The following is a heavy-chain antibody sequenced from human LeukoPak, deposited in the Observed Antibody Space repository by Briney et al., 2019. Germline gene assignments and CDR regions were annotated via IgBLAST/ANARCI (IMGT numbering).Heavy chain of an antibody. Sequence: SETLSLTCAVYGGSFSGYYWSWIRQPPGKGLEWIGEINHSGSANYNPSLKSRVTISVDTSKNQFSLKLSSVTAADTAVYYCARVRVVGATTSRFRGAFDIWGQGTMVTVSS. V-gene: IGHV4-34*01. CDR3: ARVRVVGATTSRFRGAFDI. J-gene: IGHJ3*02. CDR2: INHSGSA. D-gene: IGHD1-26*01. CDR1: GGSFSGYY.